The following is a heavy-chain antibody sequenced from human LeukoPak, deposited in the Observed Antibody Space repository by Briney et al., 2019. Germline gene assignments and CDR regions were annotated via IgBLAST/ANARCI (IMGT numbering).Heavy chain of an antibody. J-gene: IGHJ6*04. V-gene: IGHV3-11*06. Sequence: GSLRLSCAASGFTFSDYYMSWIRQAPGKGLEWVSYISSSSSYTNYADSVKGRFTISRDNAKNSLYLQMNSLRAEDTAVYYCASAPVAVAGYYYYGMDVWGKGTTVTVSS. CDR1: GFTFSDYY. D-gene: IGHD6-19*01. CDR3: ASAPVAVAGYYYYGMDV. CDR2: ISSSSSYT.